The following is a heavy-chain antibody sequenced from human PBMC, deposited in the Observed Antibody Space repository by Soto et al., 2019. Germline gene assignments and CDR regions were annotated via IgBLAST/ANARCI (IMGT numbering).Heavy chain of an antibody. CDR1: RGPLSRYA. D-gene: IGHD2-15*01. V-gene: IGHV1-69*13. Sequence: GGSGKVSCKASRGPLSRYAISWVRQAPGQGLEWMGGIIPIFGTANYAQKFQGRVTITAHESTSKAYMELSSLRYADKALYYGARDGLPQTPFDPWGKGPLGTVSS. CDR3: ARDGLPQTPFDP. J-gene: IGHJ5*02. CDR2: IIPIFGTA.